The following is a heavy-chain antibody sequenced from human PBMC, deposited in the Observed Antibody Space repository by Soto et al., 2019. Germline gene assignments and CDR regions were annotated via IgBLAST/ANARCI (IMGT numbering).Heavy chain of an antibody. CDR2: IIPIFGTA. Sequence: ASVKVSCKASGGTFSSYAISWVRQAPGQGLEWMGGIIPIFGTANYAQKFQGRVTMTGNTSTSTAYMELSSLRSEDTAVYYCARDRVTVTRFDPWGQGTLVTVSS. CDR1: GGTFSSYA. D-gene: IGHD4-4*01. V-gene: IGHV1-69*06. CDR3: ARDRVTVTRFDP. J-gene: IGHJ5*02.